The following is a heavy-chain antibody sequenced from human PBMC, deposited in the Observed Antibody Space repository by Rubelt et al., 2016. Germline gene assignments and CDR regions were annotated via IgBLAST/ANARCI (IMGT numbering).Heavy chain of an antibody. Sequence: GGALVQPGGSLRLSCAASGFTFSTYWMHWVRQAPGKGLVWVSRIKHDGSGTNYADSVKGRFTISRDNSKSTLYLQMNSLKTEDTAVYYCARAGPGGNSDYWGQGTLVTVSS. CDR3: ARAGPGGNSDY. CDR2: IKHDGSGT. J-gene: IGHJ4*02. V-gene: IGHV3-74*01. D-gene: IGHD4-23*01. CDR1: GFTFSTYW.